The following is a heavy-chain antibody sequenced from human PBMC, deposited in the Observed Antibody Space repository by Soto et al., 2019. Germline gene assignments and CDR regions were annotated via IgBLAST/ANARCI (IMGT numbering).Heavy chain of an antibody. V-gene: IGHV3-7*03. CDR1: GFSFSSYW. D-gene: IGHD4-4*01. J-gene: IGHJ5*02. CDR3: AITTSTVSYWFDP. CDR2: IKEDGGEQ. Sequence: PGESLKISYAASGFSFSSYWMSWVRQAPGKVPEWVANIKEDGGEQHYVDSVKGRFTISRDNTENSLFLQMNNLRAEDSAIYYCAITTSTVSYWFDPWGPGTQVTVSS.